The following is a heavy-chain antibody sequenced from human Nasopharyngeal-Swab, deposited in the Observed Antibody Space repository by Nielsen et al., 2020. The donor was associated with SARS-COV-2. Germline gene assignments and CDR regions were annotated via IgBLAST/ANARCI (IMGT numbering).Heavy chain of an antibody. Sequence: SETLSLTCTVSGGSISSYYWSWIRQPPGKGLEWIGYIYYSGSTNYNPSLKSRVTISVDTSKNQFSLKLSSVTAADTAVYYCARDGGVLNWCDPWGQGTLVTVSS. CDR3: ARDGGVLNWCDP. J-gene: IGHJ5*02. D-gene: IGHD3-16*01. CDR1: GGSISSYY. CDR2: IYYSGST. V-gene: IGHV4-59*01.